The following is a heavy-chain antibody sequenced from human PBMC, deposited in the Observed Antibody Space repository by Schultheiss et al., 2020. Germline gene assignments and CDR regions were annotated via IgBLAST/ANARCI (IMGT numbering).Heavy chain of an antibody. CDR2: INHSGST. V-gene: IGHV4-39*07. Sequence: SETLSLTFTVSGGSISSSSYYWSWIRQPPGKGLEWIGEINHSGSTNYNPSLKSRVTISVDTSKNQFSLKLSSVTAADTAVYYCARGAPLNSSGEAPFGYWGQGTLVTVSS. J-gene: IGHJ4*02. D-gene: IGHD3-22*01. CDR1: GGSISSSSYY. CDR3: ARGAPLNSSGEAPFGY.